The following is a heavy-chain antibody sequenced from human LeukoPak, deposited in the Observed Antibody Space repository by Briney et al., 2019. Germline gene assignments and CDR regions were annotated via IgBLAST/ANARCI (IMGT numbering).Heavy chain of an antibody. J-gene: IGHJ3*02. CDR2: IKQDGSEK. CDR3: ARSYAIDAFDI. Sequence: GGSLRLSCAASGFTFSSYWMTWVRQAPGKGLEWVANIKQDGSEKYYVDSVKGRFTISRDNAKNSLYLQMNSLRAEDTAVYYCARSYAIDAFDIWGQGTMVTVSS. V-gene: IGHV3-7*01. CDR1: GFTFSSYW. D-gene: IGHD2-2*01.